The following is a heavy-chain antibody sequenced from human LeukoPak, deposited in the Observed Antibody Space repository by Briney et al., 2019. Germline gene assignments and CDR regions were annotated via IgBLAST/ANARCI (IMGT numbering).Heavy chain of an antibody. D-gene: IGHD3-3*01. CDR1: GFTFSSYA. Sequence: GGSLRLSCAAYGFTFSSYAMSWVRQAPGKGLEWVSAISGSGGSTYYADSVKGRFTISRDNSKNTLYLQMNSLRAEDTAVYYCAKVGKNVLRFLEWLLTTDYWGQGTLVTVSS. CDR2: ISGSGGST. V-gene: IGHV3-23*01. J-gene: IGHJ4*02. CDR3: AKVGKNVLRFLEWLLTTDY.